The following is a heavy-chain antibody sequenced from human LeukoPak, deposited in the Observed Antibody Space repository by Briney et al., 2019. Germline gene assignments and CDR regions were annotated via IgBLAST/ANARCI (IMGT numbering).Heavy chain of an antibody. CDR1: GGTFSRNT. CDR2: IIPMFGTP. V-gene: IGHV1-69*05. J-gene: IGHJ4*02. D-gene: IGHD3-22*01. Sequence: SVKVSCKASGGTFSRNTVTGVRQAPGQGLEWMGGIIPMFGTPNYAQNFRGRVTVTTDESTSTASMALTSLRSEDTAVYYCARVSVDSGYYYLDLWGQGTLVTVSS. CDR3: ARVSVDSGYYYLDL.